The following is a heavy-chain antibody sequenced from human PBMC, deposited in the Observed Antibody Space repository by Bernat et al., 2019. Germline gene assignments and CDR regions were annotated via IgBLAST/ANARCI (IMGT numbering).Heavy chain of an antibody. CDR3: ASSVLDSSGWYVGVYYYYGMDV. CDR2: IYYSGST. CDR1: GAPISSRCYS. J-gene: IGHJ6*02. V-gene: IGHV4-39*01. D-gene: IGHD6-19*01. Sequence: PPVGGGGRGRVRLGEPLPPPGPVLGAPISSRCYSGGGTPHPPGRGGGGWGGIYYSGSTYYNPSLKSRVTISVDTSKNQFSLKLSSVTAADTAVYYCASSVLDSSGWYVGVYYYYGMDVWGQGTTVTVSS.